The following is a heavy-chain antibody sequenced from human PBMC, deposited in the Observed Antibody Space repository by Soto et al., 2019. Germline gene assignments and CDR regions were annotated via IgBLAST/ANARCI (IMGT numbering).Heavy chain of an antibody. J-gene: IGHJ6*02. CDR3: ARDLWGYCGTDCYPLDV. D-gene: IGHD2-21*02. V-gene: IGHV3-23*01. CDR2: ISGSGGTT. Sequence: GGSLRLSCAASGFTFSSSAMSWVRQAPGKGLEWVSAISGSGGTTYYADSVKGRFTISRDNSKNTLYLQMNSLRAEDTAVYYCARDLWGYCGTDCYPLDVWGQGTTVTVSS. CDR1: GFTFSSSA.